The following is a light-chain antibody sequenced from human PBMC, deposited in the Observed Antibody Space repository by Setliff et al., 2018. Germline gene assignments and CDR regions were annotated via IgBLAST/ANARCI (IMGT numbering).Light chain of an antibody. CDR2: KDS. CDR1: VLAKKY. CDR3: YSAADNKYV. J-gene: IGLJ1*01. V-gene: IGLV3-27*01. Sequence: SYELTQPSSVSVSPGQTARITCSGDVLAKKYARWFQQKPGQAPVLVIYKDSERPSGILERFSGSNSGTTVTLTISGAQVEDEADYYCYSAADNKYVFGTGTKV.